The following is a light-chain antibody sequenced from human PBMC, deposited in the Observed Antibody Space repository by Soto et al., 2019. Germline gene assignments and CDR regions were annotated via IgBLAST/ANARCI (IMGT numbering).Light chain of an antibody. J-gene: IGLJ3*02. CDR2: EVT. Sequence: QSALTQPAPVSGSPGQSITISCTGTSSDVGGYNYVSWYQQHPGKAPKLMIYEVTNRPSGVSDRFSGSKSGNTASLTISGLQAEDEADYYCSSYTISSTLVLFGGGTKLTVL. CDR1: SSDVGGYNY. V-gene: IGLV2-14*01. CDR3: SSYTISSTLVL.